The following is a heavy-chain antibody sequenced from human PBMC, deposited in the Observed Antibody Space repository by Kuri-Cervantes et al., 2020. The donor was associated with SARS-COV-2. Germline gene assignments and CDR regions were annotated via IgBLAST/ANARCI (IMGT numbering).Heavy chain of an antibody. CDR3: ARGVLSSSSWTYYYYYYYMDV. D-gene: IGHD6-13*01. CDR2: IIPIFGTA. J-gene: IGHJ6*03. V-gene: IGHV1-69*05. Sequence: SVKVSCKASGYTFTGYYMHWVRQAPGQGLEWMGGIIPIFGTANYAQKFQGRVTITTDESTSTAYMELSSLRSEDTAVYYCARGVLSSSSWTYYYYYYYMDVWGKGTTVTVSS. CDR1: GYTFTGYY.